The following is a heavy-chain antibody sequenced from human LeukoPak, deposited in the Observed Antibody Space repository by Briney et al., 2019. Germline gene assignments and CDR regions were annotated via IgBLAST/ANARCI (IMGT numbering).Heavy chain of an antibody. V-gene: IGHV3-72*01. CDR3: ASSGYSYGFGFDP. Sequence: GGALRLSCAASGFTFSDHYMDWVSQAPGKGLEWVGRTRNKANSYTTEYAASVKGRFTLSRDDSKNSLYLQMNSLKTEDTAVYYCASSGYSYGFGFDPWGQGTLVTVSS. D-gene: IGHD5-18*01. J-gene: IGHJ5*02. CDR2: TRNKANSYTT. CDR1: GFTFSDHY.